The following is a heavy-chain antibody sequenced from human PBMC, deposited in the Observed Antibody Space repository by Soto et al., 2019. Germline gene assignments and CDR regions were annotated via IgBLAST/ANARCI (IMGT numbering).Heavy chain of an antibody. CDR3: AAPYYDILTGSTYDAFDI. CDR2: IVVGSGNT. D-gene: IGHD3-9*01. J-gene: IGHJ3*02. CDR1: GFTFTSSA. Sequence: QMQLVQSGPEVKKPGTSVKVSCKASGFTFTSSAVQWVRQARGQRLEWIGWIVVGSGNTNYAQKFQERVTITRDMSTTTAYMELSSLRSEDTAVYYCAAPYYDILTGSTYDAFDIWGQGTMVTVSS. V-gene: IGHV1-58*01.